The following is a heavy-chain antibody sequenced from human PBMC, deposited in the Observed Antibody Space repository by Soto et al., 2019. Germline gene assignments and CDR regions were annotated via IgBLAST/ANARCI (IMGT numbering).Heavy chain of an antibody. CDR3: ARGLASGWYERDYFDY. CDR1: VGSFSIGASY. J-gene: IGHJ4*02. Sequence: PSETLGITCSFSVGSFSIGASYWTWLPQRPGKGLEWIGYMYNGGGTYYNPSLKSRVIISVDTSKTQLSLKFNSLTAADTAVYYCARGLASGWYERDYFDYWGQGISVTVSS. D-gene: IGHD6-19*01. CDR2: MYNGGGT. V-gene: IGHV4-31*03.